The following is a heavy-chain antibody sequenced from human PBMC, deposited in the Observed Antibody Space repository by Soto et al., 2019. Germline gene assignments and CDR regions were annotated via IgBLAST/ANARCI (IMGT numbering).Heavy chain of an antibody. CDR2: VSHGGRNT. CDR1: GFTFSDYA. CDR3: AKGGRQWLVTSDFNY. V-gene: IGHV3-30*18. J-gene: IGHJ4*02. Sequence: VQLVESGGGVVQPGRSLRLSCAASGFTFSDYAMHWVRQAPGKGLEWVAVVSHGGRNTHYADSVKGRFTISRDSSKNTVSLEMTSLRAEDTAGYYCAKGGRQWLVTSDFNYCGQGALVTVSS. D-gene: IGHD6-19*01.